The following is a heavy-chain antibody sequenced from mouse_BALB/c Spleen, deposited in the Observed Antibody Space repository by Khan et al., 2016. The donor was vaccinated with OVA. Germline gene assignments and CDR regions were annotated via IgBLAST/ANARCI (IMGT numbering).Heavy chain of an antibody. CDR3: ARAGWDVFAY. CDR2: IYPGSDST. CDR1: GYTFTDYV. Sequence: QVRLQQSGPELVKPGASVKMSCKASGYTFTDYVMNWVKQRNGQGLEWIGQIYPGSDSTYYNEKFKGKATLTADRSSSTAYMQLSNLTSEDSAVYFCARAGWDVFAYWGQGTRVTVSA. J-gene: IGHJ3*01. D-gene: IGHD4-1*01. V-gene: IGHV1-77*01.